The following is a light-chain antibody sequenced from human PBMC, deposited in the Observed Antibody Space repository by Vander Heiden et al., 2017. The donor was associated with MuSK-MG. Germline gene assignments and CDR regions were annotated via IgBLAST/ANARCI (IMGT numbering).Light chain of an antibody. V-gene: IGLV3-19*01. Sequence: SSELTQDPAVSVALGQTVRITCQGDSLRSYYASWYQQKPGQAPVLVIYGKNNRPSGIPDRFSGSSSGNTASLSITGARAEEEADYYCNSRDSSGNVVFGGGTKLTVL. CDR3: NSRDSSGNVV. J-gene: IGLJ2*01. CDR1: SLRSYY. CDR2: GKN.